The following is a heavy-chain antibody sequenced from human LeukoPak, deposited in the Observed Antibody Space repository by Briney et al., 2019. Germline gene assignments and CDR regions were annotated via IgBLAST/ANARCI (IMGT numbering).Heavy chain of an antibody. Sequence: PGGSLRLSCAASGFIFSNYGMHWVRQAPGKGLEWVALVWNDVRDKYYTNSVKGRFTISRDNSKNTLYLQMNSLRAEDTAVYYCASKTGFCGGGSCYDYWGQGTLVTVSS. V-gene: IGHV3-33*01. J-gene: IGHJ4*02. CDR1: GFIFSNYG. CDR2: VWNDVRDK. CDR3: ASKTGFCGGGSCYDY. D-gene: IGHD2-15*01.